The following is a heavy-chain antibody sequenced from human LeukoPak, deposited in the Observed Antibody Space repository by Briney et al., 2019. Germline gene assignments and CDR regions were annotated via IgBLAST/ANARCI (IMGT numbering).Heavy chain of an antibody. CDR1: GGSINSSSYY. D-gene: IGHD3-10*01. CDR3: ARLVRGVIFSY. CDR2: IYYSGST. Sequence: SETLSLTCTVSGGSINSSSYYWGWIRQPPGKGLEWIGSIYYSGSTYYNPSLKSRVTISVDTSKNQFSLKLSSVTAADTAVYYCARLVRGVIFSYWGQGTLVTVSS. V-gene: IGHV4-39*01. J-gene: IGHJ4*02.